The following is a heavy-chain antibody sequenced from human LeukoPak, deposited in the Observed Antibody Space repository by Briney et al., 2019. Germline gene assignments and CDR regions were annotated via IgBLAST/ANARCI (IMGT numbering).Heavy chain of an antibody. CDR1: GFKFSDHY. CDR3: AKARGKRTNWFDP. J-gene: IGHJ5*02. CDR2: SRNKASSYTT. Sequence: PGGSLRLSCAASGFKFSDHYIDWVRQAPGKGLEWVGRSRNKASSYTTEYAASVEGRFTISRDVSESSLYLQMNSLRAEDTAVYYCAKARGKRTNWFDPWGQGTLVTVSS. D-gene: IGHD3/OR15-3a*01. V-gene: IGHV3-72*01.